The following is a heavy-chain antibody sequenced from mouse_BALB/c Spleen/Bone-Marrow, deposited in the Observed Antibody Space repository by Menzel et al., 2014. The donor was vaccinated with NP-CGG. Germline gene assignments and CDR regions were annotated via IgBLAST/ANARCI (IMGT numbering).Heavy chain of an antibody. Sequence: VQLQESGAELAKPGASVKMSCKASGYTFTSYWMHWVKQRPGQGLEWIGYINPSTGYTEYNQKFKDKATLTADKSPSTAYMQLSSLTSEDSAVYYCVRRGYAMDYWGQGTSVTVSS. CDR3: VRRGYAMDY. J-gene: IGHJ4*01. V-gene: IGHV1-7*01. CDR2: INPSTGYT. CDR1: GYTFTSYW.